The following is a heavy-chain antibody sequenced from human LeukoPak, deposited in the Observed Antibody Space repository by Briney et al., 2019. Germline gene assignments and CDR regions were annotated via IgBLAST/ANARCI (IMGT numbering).Heavy chain of an antibody. CDR1: GYTFTSYA. J-gene: IGHJ4*02. Sequence: ASVKVXCKASGYTFTSYAMHWVRQAPGQRLEWMGWINAGNGNTKYSQKFQGRVTITRDTSASTAYMELSSLRSEDTAVYYCARERQWLGFDYWGQGTLVTVSS. D-gene: IGHD6-19*01. V-gene: IGHV1-3*01. CDR3: ARERQWLGFDY. CDR2: INAGNGNT.